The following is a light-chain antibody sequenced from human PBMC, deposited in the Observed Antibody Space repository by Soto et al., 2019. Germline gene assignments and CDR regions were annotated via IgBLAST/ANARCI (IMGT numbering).Light chain of an antibody. CDR2: GDS. V-gene: IGLV1-40*01. J-gene: IGLJ3*02. Sequence: QSVLAQPPSVSGAPGQGVTISCTGGSSNIGAGYDVHWYRQLPGTAPKLLIYGDSDRPSGVPDRFSGSKSGTSASLAITGLQAEDEADFFCQSYDSSLRGWVFGGGTKLTVL. CDR1: SSNIGAGYD. CDR3: QSYDSSLRGWV.